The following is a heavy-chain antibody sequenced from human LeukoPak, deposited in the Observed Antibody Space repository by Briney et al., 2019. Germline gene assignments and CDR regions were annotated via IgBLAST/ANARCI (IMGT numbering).Heavy chain of an antibody. J-gene: IGHJ4*02. D-gene: IGHD6-6*01. CDR2: TYYRSKWYN. CDR1: GDSVSSNTAA. Sequence: SQTLSLTCAISGDSVSSNTAAWNWIRQSPSRGLERLGRTYYRSKWYNHYAVSVKSRIIINPDTSKNQLSLQLNSVTPEDTAVYYCVRVEYSSSYYFASWGQGTLVTVSS. CDR3: VRVEYSSSYYFAS. V-gene: IGHV6-1*01.